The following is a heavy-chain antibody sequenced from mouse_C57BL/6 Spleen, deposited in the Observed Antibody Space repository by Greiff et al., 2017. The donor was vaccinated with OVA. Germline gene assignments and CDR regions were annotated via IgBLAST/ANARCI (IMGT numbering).Heavy chain of an antibody. CDR2: IYPGDGET. CDR3: ARSGSFKYFDV. V-gene: IGHV1-80*01. D-gene: IGHD3-1*01. Sequence: VQLQQSGAELVKPGASVKISCKASGYAFSSYWMNWVKQRPGKGLEWIGQIYPGDGETNYNGKFKGKATLTADKSSSTAYMQLSSLTSEDSAVYFCARSGSFKYFDVWGTGTTVTVSS. CDR1: GYAFSSYW. J-gene: IGHJ1*03.